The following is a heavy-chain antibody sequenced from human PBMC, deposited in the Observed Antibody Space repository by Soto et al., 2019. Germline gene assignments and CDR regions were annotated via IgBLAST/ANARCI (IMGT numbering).Heavy chain of an antibody. V-gene: IGHV3-23*01. CDR1: GFTFGSYA. CDR3: AKGSAAAGTVYYYYYGMDV. J-gene: IGHJ6*02. D-gene: IGHD6-13*01. CDR2: ISGRGGSA. Sequence: EVQVLESGGGLVQPGGSLRLSCAASGFTFGSYAMTWVRQAPGKGPEWVSAISGRGGSAFYADSVKGRFTFSGDNSKNTLYLQMNSLRAEDTAVYFCAKGSAAAGTVYYYYYGMDVWGQGTTVTVSS.